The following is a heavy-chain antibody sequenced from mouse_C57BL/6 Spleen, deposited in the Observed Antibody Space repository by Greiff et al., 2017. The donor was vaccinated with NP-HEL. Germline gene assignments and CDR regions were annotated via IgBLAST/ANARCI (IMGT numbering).Heavy chain of an antibody. CDR2: IRSGGSYT. Sequence: EVQVVESGGDLVKPGGSLKLSCAASGFTFSSYGMSWVRQTPDKRLEWVATIRSGGSYTYYPDSVKGRFTISRDNAKNTLYLQMSSLKSEDTAMYYCARGYYGSSYGYFDVWGTGTTVTVSS. J-gene: IGHJ1*03. CDR1: GFTFSSYG. CDR3: ARGYYGSSYGYFDV. V-gene: IGHV5-6*01. D-gene: IGHD1-1*01.